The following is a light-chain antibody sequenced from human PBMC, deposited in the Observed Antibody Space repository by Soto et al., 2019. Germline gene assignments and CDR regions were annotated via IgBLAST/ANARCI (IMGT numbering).Light chain of an antibody. CDR1: SSDVGGYNY. V-gene: IGLV2-14*01. J-gene: IGLJ2*01. CDR2: DVS. CDR3: SSYTSSSIVV. Sequence: QSVLPQPASVSGFPGQSITISRTGTSSDVGGYNYVSWYQQHPGKAPKLMIYDVSNRPSGVSNRFSGSKSGNTASLTISGLQAEDEADYYCSSYTSSSIVVFGGGTKVTVL.